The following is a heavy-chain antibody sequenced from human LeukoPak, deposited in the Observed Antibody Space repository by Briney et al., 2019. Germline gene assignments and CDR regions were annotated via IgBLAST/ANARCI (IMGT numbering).Heavy chain of an antibody. V-gene: IGHV3-7*01. J-gene: IGHJ4*02. Sequence: GESLRLSCAASGFPFSTYWMSWVRQAPGKGLEWVANINQDGTEKYYVDSVKGRFTTSRDYAKNSLYLQMNSLRVDDTAVYYCAKVAKYYYGPETYYFFEQWGQGTPVTASS. CDR1: GFPFSTYW. CDR3: AKVAKYYYGPETYYFFEQ. D-gene: IGHD3-10*01. CDR2: INQDGTEK.